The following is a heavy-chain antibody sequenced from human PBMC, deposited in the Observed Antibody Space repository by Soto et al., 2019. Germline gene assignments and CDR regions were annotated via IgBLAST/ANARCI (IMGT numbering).Heavy chain of an antibody. V-gene: IGHV4-39*01. CDR3: ARVLGSPGNYYYYMDV. CDR1: GGSISSSSYY. D-gene: IGHD2-8*02. J-gene: IGHJ6*03. Sequence: QLQLQESGPGLVKPSETLSLTCTVSGGSISSSSYYWGWIRQPPGKGLEWIGSIYYSGSTYYNPSLKSRVTISVDTSKNQFARKLSSVTAADTAVYYCARVLGSPGNYYYYMDVCGKGTTVTVSS. CDR2: IYYSGST.